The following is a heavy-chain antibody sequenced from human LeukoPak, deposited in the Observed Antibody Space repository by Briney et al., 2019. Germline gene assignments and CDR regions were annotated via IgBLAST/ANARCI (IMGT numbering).Heavy chain of an antibody. V-gene: IGHV1-69*13. J-gene: IGHJ5*02. CDR1: GGTFSSYA. CDR2: IIPIFGTA. D-gene: IGHD2-2*01. Sequence: ASVKVSCKASGGTFSSYAISWVRQAPGQGLEWMGGIIPIFGTANYAQKFQGRVTTTADESTSTAYMELSSLRSEDTAVYYCARATYCSSTSCCLYNWFDPWGQGTLVTVSS. CDR3: ARATYCSSTSCCLYNWFDP.